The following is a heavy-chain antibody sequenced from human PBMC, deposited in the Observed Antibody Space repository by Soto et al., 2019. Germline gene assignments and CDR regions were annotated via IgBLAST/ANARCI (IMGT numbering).Heavy chain of an antibody. V-gene: IGHV5-51*01. CDR2: IYPGDSDT. CDR1: GYSFTSYW. J-gene: IGHJ6*02. CDR3: ARRTNYYYYGMDV. Sequence: GDALKISCKGSGYSFTSYWIGWVRQMPGKGLEWMGIIYPGDSDTRYSPSFQGQVTISADKSISTAYLQWSSLKASDTAMYYCARRTNYYYYGMDVWGQGTTVTVSS.